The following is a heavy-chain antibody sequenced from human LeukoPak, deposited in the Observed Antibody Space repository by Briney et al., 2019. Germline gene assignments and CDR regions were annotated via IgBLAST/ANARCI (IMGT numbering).Heavy chain of an antibody. CDR1: GFTFTTYA. Sequence: PGGSLRLSCTASGFTFTTYAMHWVRQAPGKGLEWVAVISYDGSNKYYADSVKGRFPISRDNSKSTLYLQMNSLRAEDTAVYYCARGSNWGSRVYYFDYWGQGTLATVSS. D-gene: IGHD7-27*01. CDR3: ARGSNWGSRVYYFDY. V-gene: IGHV3-30-3*01. CDR2: ISYDGSNK. J-gene: IGHJ4*02.